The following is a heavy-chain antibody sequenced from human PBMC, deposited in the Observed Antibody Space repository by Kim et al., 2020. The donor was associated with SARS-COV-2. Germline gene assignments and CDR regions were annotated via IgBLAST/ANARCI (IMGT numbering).Heavy chain of an antibody. CDR3: ANIDY. CDR1: GFTFSNYY. CDR2: IKQDGSEK. V-gene: IGHV3-7*01. J-gene: IGHJ4*01. Sequence: GGSLRLSCATSGFTFSNYYMHWVRQVPGKGLEWVANIKQDGSEKNYVDSVKGRFTISRDNAKNSLYLQMNSLRAEDTAVYYCANIDYWGQGTLVTVSS.